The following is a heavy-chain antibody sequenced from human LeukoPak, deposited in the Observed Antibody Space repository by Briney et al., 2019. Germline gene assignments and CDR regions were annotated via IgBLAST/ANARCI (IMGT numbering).Heavy chain of an antibody. V-gene: IGHV4-39*07. D-gene: IGHD3-3*01. CDR3: ARVDTIFGVVSGYYMDV. J-gene: IGHJ6*03. Sequence: SETLSLTCTVSGGSISSSSYYGGWIRQPPGKGLEWIGSIYYSGSTYYNPSLKSRVTISVDTSKNQFSLKLSSVTAADTAVYYCARVDTIFGVVSGYYMDVWGKGTTVTVSS. CDR1: GGSISSSSYY. CDR2: IYYSGST.